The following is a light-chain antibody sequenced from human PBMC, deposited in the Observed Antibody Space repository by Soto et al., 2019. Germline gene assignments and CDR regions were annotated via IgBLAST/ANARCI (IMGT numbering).Light chain of an antibody. CDR2: AAS. V-gene: IGKV1-5*01. Sequence: DIQMTHSPSTLSASVLYGVTITCRSSQTISSWLVWYQQKPGKAPKLLIYAASTLESGVSSRFSGRGSGTEFTLTINSLQPEDFATYYCQQYKSYLRTFGQGTKVDNK. CDR3: QQYKSYLRT. J-gene: IGKJ1*01. CDR1: QTISSW.